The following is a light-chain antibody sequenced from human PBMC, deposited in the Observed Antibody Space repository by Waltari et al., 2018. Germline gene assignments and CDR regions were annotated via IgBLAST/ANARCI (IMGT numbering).Light chain of an antibody. V-gene: IGKV3-11*01. J-gene: IGKJ1*01. CDR3: QQRSNWPRT. CDR1: QSVTNS. Sequence: EIVLTQSQDTLSLSPGERATLSCRASQSVTNSLAWYPQKPGQAPRLLIYSSSNRATGVPARFSGSGSGTDFTLTISSLEPEDFAVYYCQQRSNWPRTFGQGTKVEIK. CDR2: SSS.